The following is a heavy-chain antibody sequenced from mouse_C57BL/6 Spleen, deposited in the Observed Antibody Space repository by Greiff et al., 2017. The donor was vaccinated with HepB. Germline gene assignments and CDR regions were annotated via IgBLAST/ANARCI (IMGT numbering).Heavy chain of an antibody. Sequence: QVQLKESGAELVKPGASVKISCKASGYAFSSYWMNWVKQRPGKGLEWIGQIYPGDGDTNYNGKFKGKATLTADKSSSTAYMQLSSLTSEDSAVYFCARSRDGYFDVWGTGTTVTVSS. J-gene: IGHJ1*03. D-gene: IGHD3-3*01. CDR1: GYAFSSYW. CDR2: IYPGDGDT. V-gene: IGHV1-80*01. CDR3: ARSRDGYFDV.